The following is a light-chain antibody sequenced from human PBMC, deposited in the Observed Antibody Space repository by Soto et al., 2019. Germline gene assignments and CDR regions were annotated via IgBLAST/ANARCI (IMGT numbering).Light chain of an antibody. V-gene: IGKV3-20*01. Sequence: EIVVTQSPATLSVSPWERATLSCMASQSVTSNYLAWYQQKPGQAPRLLIYGASRRATGVPDRFIGSGSGTDFTLTISRLEPEDFAVYYCQHYNNWPKTFGQGTKV. J-gene: IGKJ1*01. CDR3: QHYNNWPKT. CDR2: GAS. CDR1: QSVTSNY.